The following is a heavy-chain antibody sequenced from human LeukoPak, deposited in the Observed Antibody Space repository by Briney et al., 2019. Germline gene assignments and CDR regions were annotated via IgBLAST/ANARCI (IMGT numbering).Heavy chain of an antibody. Sequence: GSLRLSCAASGFTFSDYYMSWIRQAPGKGLEWVSYISSSGSTIYYADSVKDRFTISRDNAKNSLYLQMNSLRAEDTAVYYCARVGRDCSGGSCYPYYYYGMDVWGQGTTVTVSS. D-gene: IGHD2-15*01. J-gene: IGHJ6*02. CDR2: ISSSGSTI. CDR1: GFTFSDYY. CDR3: ARVGRDCSGGSCYPYYYYGMDV. V-gene: IGHV3-11*01.